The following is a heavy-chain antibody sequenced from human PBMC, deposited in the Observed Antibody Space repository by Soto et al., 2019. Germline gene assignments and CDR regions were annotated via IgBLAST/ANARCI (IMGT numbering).Heavy chain of an antibody. D-gene: IGHD3-10*01. J-gene: IGHJ5*02. V-gene: IGHV1-69*13. CDR2: IIPIFGTA. CDR1: GGTFSSYA. Sequence: SVKVSCKASGGTFSSYAISWVRQAPGQGLEWMGGIIPIFGTANYAQKFQGRVTITADESTSTAYMELSSLRSEDTAVYYCASGLLLNTLASWGKGTLAIVAS. CDR3: ASGLLLNTLAS.